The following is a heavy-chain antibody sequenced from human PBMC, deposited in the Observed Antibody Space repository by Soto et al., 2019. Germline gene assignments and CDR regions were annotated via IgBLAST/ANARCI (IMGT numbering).Heavy chain of an antibody. D-gene: IGHD1-26*01. CDR2: INPNSGGT. CDR3: ARGRRGYSGSYYSRWFDP. V-gene: IGHV1-2*04. J-gene: IGHJ5*02. Sequence: PSVKVSCKASGYTFTGYYMHWVRQAPGQGLEWMGWINPNSGGTNYAQKFQGWVTMTRDTSISTAYMELSRLRSDDTAVYYCARGRRGYSGSYYSRWFDPWGQGTLVTVSS. CDR1: GYTFTGYY.